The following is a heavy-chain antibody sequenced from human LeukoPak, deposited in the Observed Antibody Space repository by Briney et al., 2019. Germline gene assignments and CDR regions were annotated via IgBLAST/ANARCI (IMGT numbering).Heavy chain of an antibody. CDR1: GFTFSSYG. V-gene: IGHV3-33*01. J-gene: IGHJ4*02. Sequence: GRSLRLSCAASGFTFSSYGMHWVRQAPDKGLEWVAVIWYDGSNKYYAGSVKGRFTISRDNSKSTLYLQMNSLRAEDTAVYYCARVRPGSNYVDFDYWGQGTLVTVSS. D-gene: IGHD4-11*01. CDR2: IWYDGSNK. CDR3: ARVRPGSNYVDFDY.